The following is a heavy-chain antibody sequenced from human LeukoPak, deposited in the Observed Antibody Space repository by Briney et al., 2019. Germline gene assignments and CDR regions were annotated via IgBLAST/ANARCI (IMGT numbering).Heavy chain of an antibody. J-gene: IGHJ3*02. CDR1: GGTFSSYA. Sequence: GASVKVSCKASGGTFSSYAISWVRQAPGQGLEWMGGIIPIFGTANYAQKFQGRVTITADKYTSTAYMELSSLRSEDTAVYYCASRSRWFGEGAFDIWGQGTMVTVYS. CDR2: IIPIFGTA. V-gene: IGHV1-69*06. CDR3: ASRSRWFGEGAFDI. D-gene: IGHD3-10*01.